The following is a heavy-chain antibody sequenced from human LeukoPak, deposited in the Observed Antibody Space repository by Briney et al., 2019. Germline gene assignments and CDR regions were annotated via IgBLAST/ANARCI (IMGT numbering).Heavy chain of an antibody. CDR3: ARDLESGPYSSGWNWFDP. Sequence: SETLSLTCTVSGYSISSGYYWGWIRQPPGKGLEWIGSIYHSGSTYYNPSLKSRVTISVDTSKNQFSLKLSSVTAADTAVYYCARDLESGPYSSGWNWFDPWGQGTLVTVSS. D-gene: IGHD6-19*01. V-gene: IGHV4-38-2*02. J-gene: IGHJ5*02. CDR2: IYHSGST. CDR1: GYSISSGYY.